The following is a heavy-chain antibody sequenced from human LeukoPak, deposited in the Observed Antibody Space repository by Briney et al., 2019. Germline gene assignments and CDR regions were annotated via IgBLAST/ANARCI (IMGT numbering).Heavy chain of an antibody. CDR2: IHHTGNT. V-gene: IGHV4-38-2*02. J-gene: IGHJ5*02. CDR1: GSSITTYTH. D-gene: IGHD3-22*01. CDR3: VNSKSNYEAVS. Sequence: SETLSLTCTVSGSSITTYTHWGWIRQSPGKGLEGIASIHHTGNTYYNPSLESRVTISIDTSKNQFSLEVRSVTAADTAFYFCVNSKSNYEAVSWGPGTLVTDSS.